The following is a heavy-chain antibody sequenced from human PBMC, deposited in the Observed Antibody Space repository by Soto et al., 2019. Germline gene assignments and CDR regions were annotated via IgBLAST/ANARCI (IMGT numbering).Heavy chain of an antibody. J-gene: IGHJ6*02. V-gene: IGHV4-59*01. D-gene: IGHD3-10*01. CDR3: ARGGSGSPYYGMDV. CDR1: GGSISYYY. Sequence: QVQLQESGPGLVKPSETLSLTCTVSGGSISYYYWTWIRQSPGKGLEWIGYIYYSGSTTYNPSLKSRVTISVDTSKDQFSLKLSSVTAADTAIYYCARGGSGSPYYGMDVWGQGTTVTVSS. CDR2: IYYSGST.